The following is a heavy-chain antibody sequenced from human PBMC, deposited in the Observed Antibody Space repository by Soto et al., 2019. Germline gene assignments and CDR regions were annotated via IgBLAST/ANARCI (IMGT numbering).Heavy chain of an antibody. V-gene: IGHV3-23*01. Sequence: EVQLLESGGGLVQPGGSLRLSCAASGVTFSTYAMSWVRQAPGKGLEWVSAISRSGGSTYYADSVKGRFTVSRDNPENMLYRQINSLRAEDTAVYFCAKGSASTYYFDSWGQGPLVTVSS. CDR1: GVTFSTYA. CDR3: AKGSASTYYFDS. D-gene: IGHD6-19*01. J-gene: IGHJ4*02. CDR2: ISRSGGST.